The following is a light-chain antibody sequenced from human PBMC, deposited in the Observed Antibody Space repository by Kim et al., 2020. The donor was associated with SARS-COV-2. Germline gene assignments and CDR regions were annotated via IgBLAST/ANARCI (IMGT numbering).Light chain of an antibody. Sequence: EIVLTQSPGTLSLSPGERATLSCRASQSVRSNYIAWYQQKPGQPPTLLIYGASSRATGIPDRFSGSGSGSDFTLTISRQEPEDFAVYYCQQYGSSITFGQGTRLEIK. V-gene: IGKV3-20*01. CDR2: GAS. CDR1: QSVRSNY. CDR3: QQYGSSIT. J-gene: IGKJ5*01.